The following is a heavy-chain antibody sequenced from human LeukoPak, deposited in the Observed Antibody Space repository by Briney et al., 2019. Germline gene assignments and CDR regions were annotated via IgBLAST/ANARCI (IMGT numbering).Heavy chain of an antibody. CDR2: IYYSGST. D-gene: IGHD5-18*01. CDR1: GGSISSYY. V-gene: IGHV4-59*05. Sequence: SETLSLTCTVSGGSISSYYWSWIRQPPGKGLEWIGSIYYSGSTYYNPSLKSRVTISVDTSKNQFSLKLSSVTAADTAVYHCARWTLQLWLPDYNDYWGQGTLVTVSS. CDR3: ARWTLQLWLPDYNDY. J-gene: IGHJ4*02.